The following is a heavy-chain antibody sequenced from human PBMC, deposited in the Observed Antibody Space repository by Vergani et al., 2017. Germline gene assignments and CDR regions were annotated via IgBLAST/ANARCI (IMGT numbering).Heavy chain of an antibody. CDR2: IHWNSDVV. Sequence: EVQLVESGGGLVQPGRSLRLSCAASGFTFEEHGMHWVRQAPGKGLEWVSGIHWNSDVVGYADSVKGRFTISRDNAKSSLYLEMNSLRAEDTAFYYCGKSIGVYYTMYGVDVWGQGTTVTVSS. D-gene: IGHD3-3*01. J-gene: IGHJ6*02. V-gene: IGHV3-9*01. CDR1: GFTFEEHG. CDR3: GKSIGVYYTMYGVDV.